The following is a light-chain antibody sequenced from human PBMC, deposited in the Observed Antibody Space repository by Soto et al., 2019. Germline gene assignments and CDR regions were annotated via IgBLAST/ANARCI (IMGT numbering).Light chain of an antibody. CDR1: QSVSSSY. Sequence: EIVLTQSPGTQSFSPGERATLSFRASQSVSSSYLVWYQQKPGQDARLLIYGASSRATGIPDRLSGSGSGTDFTLTISRLEPEDFAVYYCQQYGSSPRTFGQGTKVDIK. CDR2: GAS. J-gene: IGKJ1*01. CDR3: QQYGSSPRT. V-gene: IGKV3-20*01.